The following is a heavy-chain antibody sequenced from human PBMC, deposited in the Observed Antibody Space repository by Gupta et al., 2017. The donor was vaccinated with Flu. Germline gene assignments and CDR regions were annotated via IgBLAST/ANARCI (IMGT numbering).Heavy chain of an antibody. D-gene: IGHD2-2*01. J-gene: IGHJ4*02. CDR3: ARGYCSSTSCYPYYFDY. Sequence: GKGLEWVSTISGSGGSTYYADSVKGRFTISRDNSKNTLYLQMNSLRAEDTAVYYCARGYCSSTSCYPYYFDYWGQGTLVTVSS. V-gene: IGHV3-23*01. CDR2: ISGSGGST.